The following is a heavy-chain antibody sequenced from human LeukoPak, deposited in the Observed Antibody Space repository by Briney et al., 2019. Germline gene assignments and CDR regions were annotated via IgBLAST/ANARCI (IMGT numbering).Heavy chain of an antibody. CDR3: ARIQLWTQALDY. CDR1: GFTFSSYS. D-gene: IGHD5-18*01. V-gene: IGHV3-21*01. CDR2: ISSSSSYI. J-gene: IGHJ4*02. Sequence: SGGSLRLSCAASGFTFSSYSMNWVRQAPGKGLEWVSSISSSSSYIYYADSVKGRFTISRDNAKNSLYLQMNSLRAEDTAVYYCARIQLWTQALDYWGQGTLVTVSS.